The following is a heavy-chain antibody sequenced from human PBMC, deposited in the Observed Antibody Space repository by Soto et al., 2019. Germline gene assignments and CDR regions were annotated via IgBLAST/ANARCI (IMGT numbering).Heavy chain of an antibody. J-gene: IGHJ4*02. Sequence: PSETQSLTCTVSGGSISSGDYYWSWIRQPPGKGLEWIGYIYYSGSTYYNPSLKSRVTISVDTSKNQFSLKLSSVTAADTAVYYCASSGYSYGYPFDYWGQGTLVTVSS. CDR2: IYYSGST. V-gene: IGHV4-30-4*01. CDR3: ASSGYSYGYPFDY. CDR1: GGSISSGDYY. D-gene: IGHD5-18*01.